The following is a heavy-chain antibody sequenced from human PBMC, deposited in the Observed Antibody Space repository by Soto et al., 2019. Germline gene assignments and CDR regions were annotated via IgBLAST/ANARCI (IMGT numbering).Heavy chain of an antibody. CDR2: ISSTTNYI. V-gene: IGHV3-21*06. CDR3: ARESEDLTSNFDY. CDR1: GFTFTRYS. J-gene: IGHJ4*02. Sequence: RLSCAASGFTFTRYSMNWVRQAPGTGLEWVSSISSTTNYIYYGDSMKGRFTISRDNAKNSLYLEMNSLRAEDTAVYYCARESEDLTSNFDYWGQGTLVTVSS.